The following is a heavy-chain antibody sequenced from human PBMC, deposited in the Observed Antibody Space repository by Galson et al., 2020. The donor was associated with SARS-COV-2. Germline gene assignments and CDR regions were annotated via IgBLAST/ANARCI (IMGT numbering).Heavy chain of an antibody. CDR2: ISSSGSTM. D-gene: IGHD3-22*01. CDR1: GFTFSDYY. J-gene: IGHJ6*03. CDR3: AREGEIVVVTEYHYYMDV. V-gene: IGHV3-11*01. Sequence: GGSLRLSCAASGFTFSDYYMSWIRQAPGKGLEWVSYISSSGSTMYYADSVKGRFTISRDNAKNSLYLQMNSLRAEDTAVYYCAREGEIVVVTEYHYYMDVWGKGTTVTVSS.